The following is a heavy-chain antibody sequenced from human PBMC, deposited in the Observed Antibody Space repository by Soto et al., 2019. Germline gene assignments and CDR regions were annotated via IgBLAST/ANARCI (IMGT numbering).Heavy chain of an antibody. CDR1: GGTFSSYT. CDR3: ARELYGDYVDWFDP. D-gene: IGHD4-17*01. J-gene: IGHJ5*02. Sequence: QVQLVQSGAEVKKPGSSVMVSCKASGGTFSSYTISWVRRAPGQGLEWMGRIIPILGIANYAQKFQGRVTITADKSTSTAYMELSSLRSEDTAVYYCARELYGDYVDWFDPWGQGTLVTVSS. V-gene: IGHV1-69*08. CDR2: IIPILGIA.